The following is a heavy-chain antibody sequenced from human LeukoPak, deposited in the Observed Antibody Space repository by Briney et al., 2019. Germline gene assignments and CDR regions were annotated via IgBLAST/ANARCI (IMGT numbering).Heavy chain of an antibody. CDR3: ARRGVQLWSNLYYFDY. D-gene: IGHD5-18*01. V-gene: IGHV3-23*01. Sequence: GGSLRLSCVTSGFTFINYAMTWVRQAPGKVLEFVSSISSSGVGTHYADSVKGPFTISRDNSKNTLYLQMNSLRVEDTAVYYCARRGVQLWSNLYYFDYWGQGTLVTVSS. CDR2: ISSSGVGT. CDR1: GFTFINYA. J-gene: IGHJ4*02.